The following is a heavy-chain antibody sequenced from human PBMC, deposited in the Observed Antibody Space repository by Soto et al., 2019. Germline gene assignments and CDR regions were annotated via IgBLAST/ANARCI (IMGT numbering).Heavy chain of an antibody. CDR3: ARSLSTIAARPDY. J-gene: IGHJ4*02. Sequence: QVQLVQSGAEVTKPGASVKVSCKASGYTFTGYYLHWVRQAPGQGLEWMGWINPNSGGTHYAQKFQGRLTMTRDTSNSTAYMELSRLTSDETAVYYCARSLSTIAARPDYWGQGTLVTVSS. CDR1: GYTFTGYY. CDR2: INPNSGGT. V-gene: IGHV1-2*02. D-gene: IGHD6-6*01.